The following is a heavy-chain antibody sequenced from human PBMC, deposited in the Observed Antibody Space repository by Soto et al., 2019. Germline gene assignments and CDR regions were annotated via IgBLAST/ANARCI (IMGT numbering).Heavy chain of an antibody. CDR2: ISAHNGNT. CDR1: GYAFTTYG. V-gene: IGHV1-18*01. Sequence: QVHLVQSGAEVKKPGASVKVSCQGSGYAFTTYGITWVRQAPGQGLEWMGWISAHNGNTNYAQKLQGRVTVTRDTSTSTASMELRSLRYDDTAVYYCARGRYGDYWGQGALVTVPS. CDR3: ARGRYGDY. J-gene: IGHJ4*02. D-gene: IGHD1-1*01.